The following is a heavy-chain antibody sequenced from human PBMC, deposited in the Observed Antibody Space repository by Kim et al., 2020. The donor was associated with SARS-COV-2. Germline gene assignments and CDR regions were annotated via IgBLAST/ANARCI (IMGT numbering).Heavy chain of an antibody. D-gene: IGHD3-10*01. CDR2: SNTNTGNP. V-gene: IGHV7-4-1*02. CDR1: GYTFTRYA. Sequence: ASVKVSCKASGYTFTRYARNWVRQAPGQGLEWMGWSNTNTGNPTYARGFTGRFVFSLDTSVSTAYLQISSLKAEDTDVYYCARFLGGIWFGEVYSYYGMDVCGPGTTVTLS. CDR3: ARFLGGIWFGEVYSYYGMDV. J-gene: IGHJ6*02.